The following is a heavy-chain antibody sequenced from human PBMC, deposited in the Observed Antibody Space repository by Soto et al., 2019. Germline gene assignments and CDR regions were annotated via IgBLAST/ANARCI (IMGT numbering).Heavy chain of an antibody. CDR1: GFTFTSSA. CDR2: IVVGSGNT. D-gene: IGHD1-26*01. V-gene: IGHV1-58*01. CDR3: AADPALAGASHPSS. Sequence: SVKVSCKASGFTFTSSAVQWVRQARGQRLEWIGWIVVGSGNTNYAQKFQERVTITRDMSTSTAYMELSSLRSEDTAVYYCAADPALAGASHPSSSGKGTPVTV. J-gene: IGHJ5*02.